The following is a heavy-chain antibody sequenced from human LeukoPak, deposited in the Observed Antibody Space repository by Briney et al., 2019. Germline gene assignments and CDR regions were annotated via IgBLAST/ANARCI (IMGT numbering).Heavy chain of an antibody. CDR2: ITFSSSHI. CDR1: GFTFSGYV. D-gene: IGHD3-22*01. Sequence: PGGSLRLSCAASGFTFSGYVMTWVRQAPGKGLECVSSITFSSSHIYYADSVKGRFTISRDNTKDSLYLQMNSLRAEDTAVYYCARDEYYYDSSGTRFEYWGQGTLVTVSS. CDR3: ARDEYYYDSSGTRFEY. V-gene: IGHV3-21*04. J-gene: IGHJ4*02.